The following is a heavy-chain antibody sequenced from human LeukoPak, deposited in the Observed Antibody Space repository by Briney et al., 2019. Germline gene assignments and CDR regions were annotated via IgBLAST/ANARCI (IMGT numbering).Heavy chain of an antibody. Sequence: PGGSLRLSCAASGFTVDSNYLSGVRQAPGKGLEWVSTIYTGGNTYYAASVKGRFTISRDFSKNTVFLHMNSLRAEDTAMYYCARGDDSGYYDYFDYWGQGALVTVSS. V-gene: IGHV3-53*01. J-gene: IGHJ4*02. CDR1: GFTVDSNY. CDR3: ARGDDSGYYDYFDY. CDR2: IYTGGNT. D-gene: IGHD3-22*01.